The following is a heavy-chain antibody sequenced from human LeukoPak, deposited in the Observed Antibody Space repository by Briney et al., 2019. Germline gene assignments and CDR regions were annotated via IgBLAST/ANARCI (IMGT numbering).Heavy chain of an antibody. D-gene: IGHD3-22*01. CDR1: GFTVSSNY. V-gene: IGHV3-23*01. J-gene: IGHJ4*02. Sequence: GGSLRLSCAASGFTVSSNYMSWVRQTPGKGLEWVSAISGSGNSAYYADSVKGRFTISRDTSKNTLFLQIDSLRAEDTAVYYCAKASGSTGYYYFDSWGQGTLVTVSS. CDR2: ISGSGNSA. CDR3: AKASGSTGYYYFDS.